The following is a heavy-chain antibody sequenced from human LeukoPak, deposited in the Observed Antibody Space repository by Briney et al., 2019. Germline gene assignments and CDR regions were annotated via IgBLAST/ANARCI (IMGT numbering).Heavy chain of an antibody. CDR2: IIPIFGTA. D-gene: IGHD1-1*01. J-gene: IGHJ3*02. CDR3: ARAPANWVNAFDI. V-gene: IGHV1-69*05. Sequence: GASVKVSCKASGGTFSSYAISWVRQAPGQGLEWMGGIIPIFGTANYAQKFQGRVTITTDESTSTAYMELSSLRSEDTAVYYCARAPANWVNAFDIWGQGTMVTVSS. CDR1: GGTFSSYA.